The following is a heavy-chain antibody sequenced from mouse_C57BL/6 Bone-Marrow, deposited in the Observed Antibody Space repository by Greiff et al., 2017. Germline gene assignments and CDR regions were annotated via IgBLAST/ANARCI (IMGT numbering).Heavy chain of an antibody. CDR2: ILTGGGT. Sequence: VNLVESGPGLVAPSQSLSITCTVSGFSLPSSAISWVRQPPGKGLEWLGVILTGGGTNYNSALNSRLSISKDNSKSQAFLEMNSLQTDDTAGYYCARTGGGMDYWGQGTSVTVSS. V-gene: IGHV2-9-1*01. CDR3: ARTGGGMDY. J-gene: IGHJ4*01. D-gene: IGHD1-1*02. CDR1: GFSLPSSA.